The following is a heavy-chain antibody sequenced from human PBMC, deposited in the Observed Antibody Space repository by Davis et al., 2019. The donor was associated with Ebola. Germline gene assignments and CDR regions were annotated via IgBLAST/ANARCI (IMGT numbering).Heavy chain of an antibody. D-gene: IGHD5-24*01. CDR1: GYTFTSYD. Sequence: ASVKVSCKASGYTFTSYDINWVRQATGQGLEWMGWMNPNSGNTGYAQKFQGRVTMTTDTSTSTAYMELRSLRSDDTAVYYCARAGWLQPFDYWGQGTLVTVSS. J-gene: IGHJ4*02. V-gene: IGHV1-8*01. CDR3: ARAGWLQPFDY. CDR2: MNPNSGNT.